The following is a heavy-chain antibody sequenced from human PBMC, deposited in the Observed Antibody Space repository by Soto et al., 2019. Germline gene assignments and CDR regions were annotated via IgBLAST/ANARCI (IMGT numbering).Heavy chain of an antibody. D-gene: IGHD2-2*01. J-gene: IGHJ5*02. V-gene: IGHV3-23*01. Sequence: EVPLLESGGGLVQPGGSLRLSCAASGFTFSSYAMSWVRQAPGKGLEWVSAISGSGGSTYYADSVKGRFTISRDNSXNXXYLQMNSLRAEDTAVYYCAKVECSSTSCYPNWFDPWGQGTLVTVSS. CDR3: AKVECSSTSCYPNWFDP. CDR1: GFTFSSYA. CDR2: ISGSGGST.